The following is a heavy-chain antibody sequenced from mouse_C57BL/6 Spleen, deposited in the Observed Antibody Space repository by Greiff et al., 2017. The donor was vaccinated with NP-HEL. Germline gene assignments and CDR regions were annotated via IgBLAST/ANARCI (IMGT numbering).Heavy chain of an antibody. Sequence: QVQLQQPGAELVRPGTSVKLSCKASGYTFTSYWMHWVKQRPGQGLEWIGVIDPSDSYTNYNQKFKGKATLTVDTSSSTAYMQLSSLTSEDSAVYYCARLGFSGRFAYWGQGTLVTVSA. CDR3: ARLGFSGRFAY. CDR1: GYTFTSYW. V-gene: IGHV1-59*01. J-gene: IGHJ3*01. CDR2: IDPSDSYT. D-gene: IGHD3-1*01.